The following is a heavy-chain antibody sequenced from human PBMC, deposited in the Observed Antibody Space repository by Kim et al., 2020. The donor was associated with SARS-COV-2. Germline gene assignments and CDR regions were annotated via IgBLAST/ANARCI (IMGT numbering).Heavy chain of an antibody. V-gene: IGHV3-23*01. D-gene: IGHD3-10*01. J-gene: IGHJ4*02. CDR3: AKGNRVVRGLYFDY. Sequence: MNGRFTISRDNSKNTLYLQMNSLRAEDTAVYYCAKGNRVVRGLYFDYWGQGTLVTVSS.